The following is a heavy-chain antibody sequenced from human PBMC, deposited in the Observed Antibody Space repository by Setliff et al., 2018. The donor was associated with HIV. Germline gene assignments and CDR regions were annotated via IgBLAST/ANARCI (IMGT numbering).Heavy chain of an antibody. J-gene: IGHJ6*03. D-gene: IGHD2-15*01. CDR3: ARGGGSRTATSSYHYMDV. CDR2: IYYSGST. Sequence: SETLSLTCTVSDASISNYHWSWIRQPPGKGLEWIGYIYYSGSTNYNPSLKSRVTISIDTSTNQFSLKLSSVTAADTAVYYCARGGGSRTATSSYHYMDVWGKGTTVTVS. CDR1: DASISNYH. V-gene: IGHV4-59*08.